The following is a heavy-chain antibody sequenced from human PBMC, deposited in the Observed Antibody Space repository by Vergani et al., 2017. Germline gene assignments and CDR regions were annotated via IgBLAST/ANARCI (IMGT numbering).Heavy chain of an antibody. J-gene: IGHJ4*02. CDR3: SRDPTQYYSSSFYFDY. V-gene: IGHV3-21*01. CDR1: GFTFSSYS. D-gene: IGHD6-6*01. CDR2: ISSSSSYI. Sequence: EVQLVESGGGLVKPGGSLRLSCAASGFTFSSYSMNWVRQAPGKGLEWVSSISSSSSYIYYADSVKGRFNISRDNAKNSLYLQLNSLRADDTAVYYCSRDPTQYYSSSFYFDYWGQGTLVTVSS.